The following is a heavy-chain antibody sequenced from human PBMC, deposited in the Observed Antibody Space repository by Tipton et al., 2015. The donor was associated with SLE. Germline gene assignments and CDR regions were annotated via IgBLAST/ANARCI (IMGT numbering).Heavy chain of an antibody. CDR3: AKPGIAVAGYFDY. D-gene: IGHD6-19*01. CDR1: GFTFSSYE. Sequence: SLRLSCAASGFTFSSYEMNWVRQAPGKGLEWVSVIYSGGSTYYADSVKGRFTISRDNSKNTLYLQMNSLRAEDTAVYYCAKPGIAVAGYFDYWGQGTLVTVSS. CDR2: IYSGGST. V-gene: IGHV3-66*02. J-gene: IGHJ4*02.